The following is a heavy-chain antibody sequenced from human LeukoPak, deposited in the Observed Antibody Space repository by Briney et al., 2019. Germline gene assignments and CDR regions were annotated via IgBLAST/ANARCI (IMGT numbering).Heavy chain of an antibody. Sequence: GGSLRLSCAASGFTVSGNYMSWVRQAPGKGLEWVSGIFSDDSIYYDDSVKGRFSISRDNSKNTLFLQMNSLRAEDTAVYYCARDATGGDYYDSTRDLWGQGTLVAVSS. CDR2: IFSDDSI. CDR1: GFTVSGNY. J-gene: IGHJ5*02. V-gene: IGHV3-66*01. CDR3: ARDATGGDYYDSTRDL. D-gene: IGHD3-22*01.